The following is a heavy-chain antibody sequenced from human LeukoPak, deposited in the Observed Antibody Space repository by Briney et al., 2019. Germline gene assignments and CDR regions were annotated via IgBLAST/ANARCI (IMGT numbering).Heavy chain of an antibody. CDR3: AKERDLEIAVAGTIFDY. CDR1: GFTVNSYY. J-gene: IGHJ4*02. CDR2: IYSGGDT. Sequence: GGSLRLSCAASGFTVNSYYMGWVRQAPGKGLEWVSVIYSGGDTYYADSVKGRFIISRDNSKNMIYLEMSSLKAEDTAVFYCAKERDLEIAVAGTIFDYWGQGTLVTVSS. V-gene: IGHV3-66*01. D-gene: IGHD6-19*01.